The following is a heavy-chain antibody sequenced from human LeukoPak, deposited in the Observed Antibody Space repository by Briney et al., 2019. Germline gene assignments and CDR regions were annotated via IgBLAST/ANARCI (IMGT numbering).Heavy chain of an antibody. CDR3: ARVIYSGWEGELSD. CDR1: GFTFSSYW. Sequence: PGGSLRLSCAASGFTFSSYWMHWVRQAPGKGLVWVSRINSDGSTTSYADSVMGRFTISRDNAKNTLYLQMNSLRAEDTAVYYCARVIYSGWEGELSDWGQGTLSPSPQ. J-gene: IGHJ4*02. CDR2: INSDGSTT. D-gene: IGHD6-19*01. V-gene: IGHV3-74*01.